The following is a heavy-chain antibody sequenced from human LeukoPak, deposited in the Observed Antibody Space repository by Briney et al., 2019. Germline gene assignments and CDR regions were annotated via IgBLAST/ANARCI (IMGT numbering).Heavy chain of an antibody. D-gene: IGHD3-22*01. V-gene: IGHV1-2*02. Sequence: ASVKVSGKASGYTFTAYYMHWVRQAPGQGLEWMGWINPNSGGTNYAQKFQGRVTMTRDTSITTAYMELSRLRSDDTAVYYCAREDSSGYYSFDYWGQGTLVTVSS. J-gene: IGHJ4*02. CDR3: AREDSSGYYSFDY. CDR1: GYTFTAYY. CDR2: INPNSGGT.